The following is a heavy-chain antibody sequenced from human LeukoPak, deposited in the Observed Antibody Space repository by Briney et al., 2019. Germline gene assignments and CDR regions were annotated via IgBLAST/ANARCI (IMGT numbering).Heavy chain of an antibody. CDR1: GGSISSYY. Sequence: SETLSLTCTVSGGSISSYYWSWIRQPPGKGLERIGYIYYSGSTNYNPSLKSRVTISVDTSKNQFSLKLSSVTAADTAVYYCARVEQQLVFDYWGQGTLVTVSS. CDR2: IYYSGST. V-gene: IGHV4-59*01. CDR3: ARVEQQLVFDY. J-gene: IGHJ4*02. D-gene: IGHD6-13*01.